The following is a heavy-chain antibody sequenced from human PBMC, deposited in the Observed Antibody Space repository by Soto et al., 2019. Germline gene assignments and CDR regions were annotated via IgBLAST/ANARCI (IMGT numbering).Heavy chain of an antibody. CDR2: IYYSGST. Sequence: SETLSLTCTVSGGSISSSSYYWGWIRQPPGKGLEWIGSIYYSGSTYYNPSLKSRVTISVDTSKNQFSLKLSSVTAADTAVYYCARVVSSYRGSEDYWGQGTLVTVSS. J-gene: IGHJ4*02. CDR1: GGSISSSSYY. V-gene: IGHV4-39*07. D-gene: IGHD3-10*01. CDR3: ARVVSSYRGSEDY.